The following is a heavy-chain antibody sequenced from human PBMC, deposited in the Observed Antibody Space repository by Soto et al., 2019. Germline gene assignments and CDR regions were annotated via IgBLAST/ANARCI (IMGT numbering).Heavy chain of an antibody. D-gene: IGHD6-19*01. Sequence: PSETLSLTCTVSGGSINSSIYYWGWIRQPPGKGLEWIGSIYYSGNTYYNPSLKSRVTISVDTSKNQFSLKLNSVTAADTAVYYCARQRIAVAAFVYWGQGTLVTVSS. J-gene: IGHJ4*02. V-gene: IGHV4-39*01. CDR2: IYYSGNT. CDR1: GGSINSSIYY. CDR3: ARQRIAVAAFVY.